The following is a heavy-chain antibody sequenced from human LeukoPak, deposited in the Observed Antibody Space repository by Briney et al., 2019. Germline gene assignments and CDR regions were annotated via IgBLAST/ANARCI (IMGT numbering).Heavy chain of an antibody. Sequence: GGSLRLSCAASGFTFSSYTMNWVRQAPGKGLEWVSSIAGSSGYISYADSVKGRFTISRDNAKNSLYLQMNSLRAEDTAVYYCTRHPAEGDYWGQGTLVTVSS. CDR1: GFTFSSYT. D-gene: IGHD2-15*01. J-gene: IGHJ4*02. V-gene: IGHV3-21*04. CDR2: IAGSSGYI. CDR3: TRHPAEGDY.